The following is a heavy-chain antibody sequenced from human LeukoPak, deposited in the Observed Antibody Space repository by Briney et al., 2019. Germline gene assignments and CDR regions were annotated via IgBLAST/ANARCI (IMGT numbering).Heavy chain of an antibody. CDR3: AKEDAYDILTGSFDY. CDR2: ISGSGGST. Sequence: PGGSLRLSCAASGFTFSSYAMSWVRQAPGKGLEWVSAISGSGGSTYYADSVKGRFTISRDNSKNTLYLQMNSLRAEDTAVCYCAKEDAYDILTGSFDYWGQGTLVTVSS. CDR1: GFTFSSYA. D-gene: IGHD3-9*01. V-gene: IGHV3-23*01. J-gene: IGHJ4*02.